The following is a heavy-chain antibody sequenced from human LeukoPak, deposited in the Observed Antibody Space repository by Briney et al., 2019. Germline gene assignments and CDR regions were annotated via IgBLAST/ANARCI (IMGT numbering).Heavy chain of an antibody. V-gene: IGHV3-48*03. J-gene: IGHJ3*02. Sequence: PGESLRLSCAASGFTFSSYEMNWVRQAPGKGLEWVSYISSSGRTIYYADSVKGRFTISRENAKNSLYLQMNSLRAEDTAVYYCARRLRYSGYDWASFLSYGSSGAFDIWGQGTMVTVSS. CDR2: ISSSGRTI. CDR1: GFTFSSYE. D-gene: IGHD5-12*01. CDR3: ARRLRYSGYDWASFLSYGSSGAFDI.